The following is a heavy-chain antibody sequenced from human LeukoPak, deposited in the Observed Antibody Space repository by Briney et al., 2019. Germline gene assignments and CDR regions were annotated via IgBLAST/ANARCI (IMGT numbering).Heavy chain of an antibody. V-gene: IGHV3-11*04. Sequence: PGGSLRLSCAASGFTFSDYQMSWIRQAPGKGLEWVSYISGGGSSIYYADSVKGRFTISRDNAKNSLYLQMNSLRADDTAVYYCASSLAARPWNYWGQGTLVTVSS. CDR3: ASSLAARPWNY. D-gene: IGHD6-6*01. CDR1: GFTFSDYQ. CDR2: ISGGGSSI. J-gene: IGHJ4*02.